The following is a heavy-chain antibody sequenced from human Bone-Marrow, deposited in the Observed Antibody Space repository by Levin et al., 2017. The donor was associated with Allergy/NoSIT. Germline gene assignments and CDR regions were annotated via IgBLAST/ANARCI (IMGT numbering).Heavy chain of an antibody. CDR1: GFTFSSYA. J-gene: IGHJ3*02. D-gene: IGHD4-23*01. V-gene: IGHV3-64D*06. CDR2: ISSNGGST. Sequence: PGGSLRLSCSASGFTFSSYAMHWVRQAPGKGLEYVSAISSNGGSTYYADSVKGRFTISRDNSKNTLYLQMSSLRAEDTAVYYCVKEQGQGTVGNGNTADAFDIWGQGTMVTVSS. CDR3: VKEQGQGTVGNGNTADAFDI.